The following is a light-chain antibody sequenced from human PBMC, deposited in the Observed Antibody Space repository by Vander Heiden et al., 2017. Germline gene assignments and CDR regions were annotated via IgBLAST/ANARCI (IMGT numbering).Light chain of an antibody. CDR1: QGITSA. J-gene: IGKJ2*01. CDR2: DAT. Sequence: AIQLTQSPSSLSTSVGARVTITCRASQGITSALAWYQQKPGERPELLIYDATSLETGVPLRFSGSGSGTDFTLTISSLQPEDAATYFCQQFSIYPRTFGQGTKLEIK. CDR3: QQFSIYPRT. V-gene: IGKV1-13*02.